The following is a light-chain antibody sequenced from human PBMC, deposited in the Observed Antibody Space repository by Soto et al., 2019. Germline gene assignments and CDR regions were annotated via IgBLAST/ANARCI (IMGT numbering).Light chain of an antibody. CDR2: SSN. Sequence: QSVLTQPPSASGTPGQRVTFSCSGSTSNIGSNGVNWYRQLPGTAPKLLIYSSNERPSGVPDRFSGSKSGTSASLAISGLQSEDEADYYCAAWDDRLNGYVFGTGTKVTVL. CDR1: TSNIGSNG. V-gene: IGLV1-44*01. J-gene: IGLJ1*01. CDR3: AAWDDRLNGYV.